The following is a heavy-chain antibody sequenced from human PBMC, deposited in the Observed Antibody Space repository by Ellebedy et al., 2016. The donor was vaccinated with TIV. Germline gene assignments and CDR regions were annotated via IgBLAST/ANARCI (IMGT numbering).Heavy chain of an antibody. CDR1: GFTFYTYN. Sequence: GESLKISCVTSGFTFYTYNMNWVRQTPGKGLEWVSYIGSGSSSIYYADSVKGRFTISRDNAKNSLYLLMNSLRDEDTAFYYCAREAPIPVADTGFDYWGQGTLVTVSS. V-gene: IGHV3-48*02. CDR2: IGSGSSSI. D-gene: IGHD6-19*01. CDR3: AREAPIPVADTGFDY. J-gene: IGHJ4*02.